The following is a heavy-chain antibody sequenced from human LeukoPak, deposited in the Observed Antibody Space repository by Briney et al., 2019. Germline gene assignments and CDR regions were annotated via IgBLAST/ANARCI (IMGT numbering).Heavy chain of an antibody. V-gene: IGHV4-4*07. J-gene: IGHJ5*02. Sequence: SETLSLTCTASGGSIGYYYWSWIRQPAGKGLEWIGRIYNSDRSDYNPSLKSRVTMSLDMSKNQITLDLTSVTAADTAVYYCARASWFGESNWFGPWGQGKLVTVSS. CDR2: IYNSDRS. D-gene: IGHD3-10*01. CDR1: GGSIGYYY. CDR3: ARASWFGESNWFGP.